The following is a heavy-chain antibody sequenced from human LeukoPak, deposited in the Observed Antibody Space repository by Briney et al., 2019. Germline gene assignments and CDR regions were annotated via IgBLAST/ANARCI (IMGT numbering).Heavy chain of an antibody. J-gene: IGHJ3*02. Sequence: TSGGSLRLSCAASGFTFSNAWMSWVRQAPGKGLEWVGRIKSKTDGGTTDYAAPVKGRFTISRDDSKNTLYLQMNSLKTEDTAVYYCTTDLIWFGEFDAFGIWGQGTMVTVSS. CDR2: IKSKTDGGTT. V-gene: IGHV3-15*01. CDR1: GFTFSNAW. CDR3: TTDLIWFGEFDAFGI. D-gene: IGHD3-10*01.